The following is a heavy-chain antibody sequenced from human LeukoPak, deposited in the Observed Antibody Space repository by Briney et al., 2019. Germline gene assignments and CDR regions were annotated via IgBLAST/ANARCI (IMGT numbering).Heavy chain of an antibody. CDR2: ISYDGSNK. J-gene: IGHJ4*02. CDR1: GSTFSSYA. V-gene: IGHV3-30-3*01. D-gene: IGHD5-12*01. Sequence: PGGSLRLSCAASGSTFSSYAMHWVRQAPGKGLEWVAVISYDGSNKYYADSVKGRFTISRDNSKNTLYLQMNSLRAEDTAVYYCARDRVSGFLDYWGQGTLVTVSS. CDR3: ARDRVSGFLDY.